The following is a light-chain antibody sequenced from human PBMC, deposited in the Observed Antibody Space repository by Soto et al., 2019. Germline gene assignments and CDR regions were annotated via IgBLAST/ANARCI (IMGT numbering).Light chain of an antibody. J-gene: IGKJ1*01. CDR2: DAS. CDR1: QTIGTY. V-gene: IGKV1-39*01. Sequence: IEVTQSPSSLAASLGDRVTITCRASQTIGTYVNWYRQKSGAAPELLIYDASTLQSGVPSRFRGGASGTDFTLTICSLQLDDFATYYCQQSYNTPLTFGQGTKV. CDR3: QQSYNTPLT.